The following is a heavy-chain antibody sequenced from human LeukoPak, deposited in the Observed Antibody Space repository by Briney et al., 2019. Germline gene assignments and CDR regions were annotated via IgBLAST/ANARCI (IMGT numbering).Heavy chain of an antibody. D-gene: IGHD3-9*01. CDR2: VTSGGST. Sequence: GGTLRLSCAASGFTFSTHAMSWVRQAPGKGLEWFSAVTSGGSTYNADSVKRRFTISRDDSKNMLYLKMNSLRAEDTGVYYCAKGQTYYDTLTGYPRYYYYGMDVWGQGTTVTVAS. CDR1: GFTFSTHA. CDR3: AKGQTYYDTLTGYPRYYYYGMDV. V-gene: IGHV3-23*01. J-gene: IGHJ6*02.